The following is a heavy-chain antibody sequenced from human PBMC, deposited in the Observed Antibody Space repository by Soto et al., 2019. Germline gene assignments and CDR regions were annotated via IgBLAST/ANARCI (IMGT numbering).Heavy chain of an antibody. J-gene: IGHJ3*01. CDR3: AKARTSETAYDVFAF. CDR1: GFTFSSYA. V-gene: IGHV3-23*01. CDR2: ISAGAVAT. Sequence: GGSLRLSCAASGFTFSSYAMSWVRQAPGKGLEWVSAISAGAVATNYADSVKGRFTISRDNAKNILCLQMNSLRAEDTAVYYCAKARTSETAYDVFAFWGQGTVVTVSS. D-gene: IGHD2-21*02.